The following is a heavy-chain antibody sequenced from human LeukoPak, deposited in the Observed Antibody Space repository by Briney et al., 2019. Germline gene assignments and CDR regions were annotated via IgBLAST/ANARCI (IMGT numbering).Heavy chain of an antibody. D-gene: IGHD6-6*01. V-gene: IGHV1-2*02. CDR3: ARYGDSSSSGFDY. CDR1: GYTFTGYY. J-gene: IGHJ4*02. Sequence: ASVKASCKASGYTFTGYYMHWVRQAPGQGPEWMGWINPNSGGTKNAQKFQGRVTMTRHTSISTAYMEVSSLRSDDTAVYYCARYGDSSSSGFDYWGQGTLVTVSS. CDR2: INPNSGGT.